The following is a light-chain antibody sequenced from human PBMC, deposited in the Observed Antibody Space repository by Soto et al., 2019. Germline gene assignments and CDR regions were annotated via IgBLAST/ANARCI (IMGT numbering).Light chain of an antibody. J-gene: IGLJ3*02. V-gene: IGLV2-14*02. CDR1: SSDVGAYNS. CDR2: KGT. Sequence: QSALAQPASVSGSPGQSITISCTGTSSDVGAYNSVSWYQQHPHRAPQVIIYKGTQRPSGVSNRFSGSKSDNTASLTISGLQAEDEADYYCCSYAGSYTSWVFGGGTKLTVL. CDR3: CSYAGSYTSWV.